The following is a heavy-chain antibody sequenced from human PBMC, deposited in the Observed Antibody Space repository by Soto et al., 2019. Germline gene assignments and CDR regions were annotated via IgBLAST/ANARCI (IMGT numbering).Heavy chain of an antibody. CDR1: GFTFSSYG. Sequence: PGGSLRLSCAASGFTFSSYGMHWVRQAPGKGLEWVAVIWYDRSNKYYADSVKGRFTISRDNSKNTLYLQMNSLRAEDTAVYYCARDQGRDGYNYGWFDPWGQGTLVTVSS. CDR3: ARDQGRDGYNYGWFDP. D-gene: IGHD5-12*01. J-gene: IGHJ5*02. V-gene: IGHV3-33*01. CDR2: IWYDRSNK.